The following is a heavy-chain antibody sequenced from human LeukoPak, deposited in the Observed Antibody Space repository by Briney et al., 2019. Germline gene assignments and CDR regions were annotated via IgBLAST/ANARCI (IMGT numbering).Heavy chain of an antibody. Sequence: GRSLRLSCAASGFTFDDYAMHRVRQAPGKGLEWVSAISGSGGSTYYADSVKGRFTISRDNSKTTLYLQMNSLRAEDTAVYYCAKRIDYYYYGMDVWGQGTTVTVSS. CDR3: AKRIDYYYYGMDV. CDR1: GFTFDDYA. CDR2: ISGSGGST. J-gene: IGHJ6*02. V-gene: IGHV3-23*01.